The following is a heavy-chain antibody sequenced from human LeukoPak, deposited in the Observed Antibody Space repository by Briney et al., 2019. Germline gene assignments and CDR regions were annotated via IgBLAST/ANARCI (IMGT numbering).Heavy chain of an antibody. CDR1: GGSISSSSYY. Sequence: SETLSLTCAVSGGSISSSSYYWGFIRQPPGKGLEWIASMYDSGNTYHHPSLKSRITISVDTSKNQFSLKLNSVTAADTAVYFCVRSGYYFSPKAESYFDFWGQGILVTVSP. V-gene: IGHV4-39*01. CDR3: VRSGYYFSPKAESYFDF. D-gene: IGHD3-3*01. CDR2: MYDSGNT. J-gene: IGHJ4*02.